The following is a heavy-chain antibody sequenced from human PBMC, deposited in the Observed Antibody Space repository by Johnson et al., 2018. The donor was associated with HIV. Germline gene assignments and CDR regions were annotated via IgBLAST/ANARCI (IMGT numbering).Heavy chain of an antibody. V-gene: IGHV3-66*02. CDR2: IYSGGST. CDR3: ARVHPAVAGNDAFDI. J-gene: IGHJ3*02. D-gene: IGHD6-19*01. Sequence: VQLVESGGGLVQPGGSLRLSCAASGFTVSSNYMSWVRQAPGKGLEWVSVIYSGGSTYYADSVKGRFTISRDNSKNTLYLQMNSRRAEDTAVYYCARVHPAVAGNDAFDIWGQGTMVTVSS. CDR1: GFTVSSNY.